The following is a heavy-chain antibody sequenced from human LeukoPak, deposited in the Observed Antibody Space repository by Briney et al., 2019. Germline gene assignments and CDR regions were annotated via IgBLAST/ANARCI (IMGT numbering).Heavy chain of an antibody. J-gene: IGHJ6*02. Sequence: SQTLSLTCVISGDSVSSNNGAWNWIRQSPSRGLEWLGRTYYRSKWYIDYAVSVKSRISIKPDTSKNQFSLQLNSVTPEDTAVYYCARGSPYYYGMDVWGQGTTVTVSS. CDR2: TYYRSKWYI. V-gene: IGHV6-1*01. CDR3: ARGSPYYYGMDV. CDR1: GDSVSSNNGA.